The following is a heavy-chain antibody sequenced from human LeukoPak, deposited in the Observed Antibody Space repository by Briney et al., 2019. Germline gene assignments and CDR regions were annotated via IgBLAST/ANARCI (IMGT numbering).Heavy chain of an antibody. CDR3: ARDLGCSSSSCYPVRSNWFDP. CDR2: IWYDGSDK. Sequence: PGRSLRLSCAASGFTFRNYAMHWVRQAPGKGLEWVAVIWYDGSDKYYADSVKGRFTTSRDKSKNTVYLQMNSLRAEDTAVYYCARDLGCSSSSCYPVRSNWFDPWGQGTLVTVSS. D-gene: IGHD2-2*01. V-gene: IGHV3-33*01. J-gene: IGHJ5*02. CDR1: GFTFRNYA.